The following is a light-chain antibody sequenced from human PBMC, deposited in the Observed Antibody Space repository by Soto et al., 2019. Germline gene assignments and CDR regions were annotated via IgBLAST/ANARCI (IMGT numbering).Light chain of an antibody. Sequence: VMTQSTATLSVSPGERATLSCRASQSVSSSYLAWYQQKPGQAPRLVIYGASSRATGIPDRFSGSGSGTDFTLTISRLETEDFAVYYCQQYGSSPLTFGGGTKVDIK. CDR1: QSVSSSY. CDR2: GAS. V-gene: IGKV3-20*01. CDR3: QQYGSSPLT. J-gene: IGKJ4*01.